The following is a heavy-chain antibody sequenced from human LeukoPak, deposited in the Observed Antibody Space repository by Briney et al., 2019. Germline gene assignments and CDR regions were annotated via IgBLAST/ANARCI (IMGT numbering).Heavy chain of an antibody. CDR2: IYYSGST. V-gene: IGHV4-31*03. CDR1: GGSISSGGYY. J-gene: IGHJ5*02. CDR3: AREGGQRWLQSNWFDP. Sequence: SETLSLTCTVSGGSISSGGYYWSWIRQHPGKGLEWIGYIYYSGSTYYNPSLKSRVTISVDTSKNQFSLKLSSVTAADTAVYYCAREGGQRWLQSNWFDPWGQGTLVTVSS. D-gene: IGHD5-24*01.